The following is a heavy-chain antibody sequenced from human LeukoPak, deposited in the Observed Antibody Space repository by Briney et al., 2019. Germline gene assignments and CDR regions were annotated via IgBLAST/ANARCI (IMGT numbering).Heavy chain of an antibody. CDR1: GFTFSSYS. J-gene: IGHJ4*02. CDR3: TRDGGSREDY. CDR2: ICSSGSNV. V-gene: IGHV3-48*02. D-gene: IGHD3-10*01. Sequence: PGGSLRLSCAASGFTFSSYSMNWVRQAPGKGLEWVSYICSSGSNVYYNSVKGRFTVSRDNTKKSLYLQMKSLSDEEPAVYYCTRDGGSREDYRGQRTLVTVSS.